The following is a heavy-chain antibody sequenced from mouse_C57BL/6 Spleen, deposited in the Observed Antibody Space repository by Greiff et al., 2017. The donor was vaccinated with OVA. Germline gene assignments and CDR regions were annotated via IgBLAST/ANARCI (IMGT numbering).Heavy chain of an antibody. D-gene: IGHD4-1*01. CDR3: ARHEGKLGRVYFDV. Sequence: VKLMESGPGLVAPSQSLSITCTVSGFSLTSYGVHWVRQPPGKGLEWLVVIWSDGSTTYNSALKSRLSISKDNSKSQVFLKMNSLQTDDTAMYYCARHEGKLGRVYFDVWGTGTTVTVSS. CDR2: IWSDGST. J-gene: IGHJ1*03. V-gene: IGHV2-6-1*01. CDR1: GFSLTSYG.